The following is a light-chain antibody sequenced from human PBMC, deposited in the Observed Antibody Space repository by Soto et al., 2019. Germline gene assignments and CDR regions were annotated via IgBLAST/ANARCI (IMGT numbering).Light chain of an antibody. CDR1: QDISNL. Sequence: DIQMTQAPSSLSASGGDRVTITCQASQDISNLLNWYQQKPGKAPRLLIYDASNLETGVPSRFSGSGSGTDFTFTISSLQPEDIATYYCQQSYSTPPTFGGGTKVDIK. V-gene: IGKV1-33*01. J-gene: IGKJ4*01. CDR2: DAS. CDR3: QQSYSTPPT.